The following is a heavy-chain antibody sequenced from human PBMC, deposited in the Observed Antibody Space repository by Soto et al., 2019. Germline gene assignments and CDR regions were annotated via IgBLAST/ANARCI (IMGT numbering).Heavy chain of an antibody. CDR3: AICSVQAETGIEY. Sequence: SWDRQAPGKGLEWVWAISGSGDATYYADSVKGRFSISGDTAKNTLFLQMNSLKADDTAVFYCAICSVQAETGIEYWGQVTLVTLS. J-gene: IGHJ4*02. CDR2: ISGSGDAT. D-gene: IGHD1-26*01. V-gene: IGHV3-23*01.